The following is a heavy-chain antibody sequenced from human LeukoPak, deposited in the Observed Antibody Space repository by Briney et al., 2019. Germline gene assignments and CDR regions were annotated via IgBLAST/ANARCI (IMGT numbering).Heavy chain of an antibody. CDR1: GFTFSSYA. CDR2: ISSSSSYI. Sequence: GGSLRLSCAASGFTFSSYAMGWVRQAPGKGLEWVSSISSSSSYIYYADSVKGRFTISRDNAKKSLYLQMNSLRAEDTAVYYCARQGVGYDEPIDYWGQGTLVTVSS. CDR3: ARQGVGYDEPIDY. J-gene: IGHJ4*02. D-gene: IGHD5-12*01. V-gene: IGHV3-21*01.